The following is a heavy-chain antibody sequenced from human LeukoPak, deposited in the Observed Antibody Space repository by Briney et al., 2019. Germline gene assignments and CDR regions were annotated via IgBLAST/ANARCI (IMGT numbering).Heavy chain of an antibody. V-gene: IGHV4-34*01. D-gene: IGHD6-13*01. CDR3: ARAISSFYDY. CDR1: GGSFSGYY. Sequence: SETLSLTCAVYGGSFSGYYWSWIRQPPGKGLEWIGEINHSGSTNYNPSLKSRVTISVDTSKNQFSLKLSSVTAADTAVYYCARAISSFYDYWGQGTLVTVSS. CDR2: INHSGST. J-gene: IGHJ4*02.